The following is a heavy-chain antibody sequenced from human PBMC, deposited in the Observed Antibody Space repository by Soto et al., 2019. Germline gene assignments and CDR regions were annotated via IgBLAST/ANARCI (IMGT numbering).Heavy chain of an antibody. D-gene: IGHD4-17*01. Sequence: QVQLQESGPGLVKPSETLSLTCTVSSGSISNYYWSWVRQPPGKGLEWIGYIYYSGSTNYNPSLKSRVNISVDTSKNQFSLKLSSVTAADTAVYYCARVSTAVFDYWGQGTLVTVSS. CDR1: SGSISNYY. CDR3: ARVSTAVFDY. J-gene: IGHJ4*02. CDR2: IYYSGST. V-gene: IGHV4-59*01.